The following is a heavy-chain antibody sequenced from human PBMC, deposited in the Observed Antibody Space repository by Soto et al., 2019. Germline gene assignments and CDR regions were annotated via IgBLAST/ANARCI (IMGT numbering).Heavy chain of an antibody. V-gene: IGHV4-31*03. Sequence: SETLSLTCTVSGGSISSGGYYWSWIRQHPGKGLEWIGYIYYSGSTYYNPSLKSRVTISVDTSKNQFSLKLSSVTAADTAVYYCARVDYGLTLTHWGQGTLVTVSS. CDR2: IYYSGST. CDR1: GGSISSGGYY. J-gene: IGHJ4*02. CDR3: ARVDYGLTLTH. D-gene: IGHD4-17*01.